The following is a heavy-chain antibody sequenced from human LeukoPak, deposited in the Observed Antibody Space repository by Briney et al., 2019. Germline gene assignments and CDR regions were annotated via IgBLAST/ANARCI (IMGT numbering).Heavy chain of an antibody. Sequence: PGGSLRLSCAASGFTFSSYEMNWVRQAPGKGLEWVSYISSGGNTIYYADSVKGRFTISRDNAKNSLYLQMSSLRAEDTAVYYCAREGTAMVSFDYWGQGTLVTVSS. J-gene: IGHJ4*02. V-gene: IGHV3-48*03. CDR1: GFTFSSYE. D-gene: IGHD5-18*01. CDR3: AREGTAMVSFDY. CDR2: ISSGGNTI.